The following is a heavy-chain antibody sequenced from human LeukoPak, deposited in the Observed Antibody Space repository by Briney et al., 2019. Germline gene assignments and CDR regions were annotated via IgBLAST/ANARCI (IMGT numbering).Heavy chain of an antibody. V-gene: IGHV3-15*01. CDR3: TTRYCNGASCYDDAFDI. J-gene: IGHJ3*02. CDR2: IKSKTDGGTT. Sequence: GGSLRLSRAASGFTFSNAWMSWVRQAPGKGLEWVGRIKSKTDGGTTDYAAPVKGRFTISRDDSKNTLYLQMNSLKTEDTAVYYCTTRYCNGASCYDDAFDIWGQGTMVTVSS. CDR1: GFTFSNAW. D-gene: IGHD2-2*01.